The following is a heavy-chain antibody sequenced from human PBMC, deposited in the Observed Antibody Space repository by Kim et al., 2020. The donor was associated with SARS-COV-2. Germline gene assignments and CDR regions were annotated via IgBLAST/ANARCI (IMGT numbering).Heavy chain of an antibody. V-gene: IGHV3-30*04. CDR3: ARDFSSIVVVPAAIGVSRGSPLDY. J-gene: IGHJ4*02. Sequence: GGSLRLSCAASGFTFSSYAMHWVRQAPGKGLEWVAVISYDGSNKYYADSVKGRFTISRDNSKNTLYLQMNSLRAEDTAVYYCARDFSSIVVVPAAIGVSRGSPLDYWGQGTPVTVSS. D-gene: IGHD2-2*02. CDR1: GFTFSSYA. CDR2: ISYDGSNK.